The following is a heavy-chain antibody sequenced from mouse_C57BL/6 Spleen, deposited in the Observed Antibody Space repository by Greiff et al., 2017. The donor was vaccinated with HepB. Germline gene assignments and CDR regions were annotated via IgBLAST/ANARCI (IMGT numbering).Heavy chain of an antibody. Sequence: QVQLKQPGAELVKPGASVKMSCKASGYTFTSYWITWVKQRPGQGLEWIGDIYPGSGSTNYNEKFKSKATLTVDTSSSTAYMQLSSLTSEDSAVYYCARSDGNYLGDYWGQGTSVTVSS. CDR2: IYPGSGST. V-gene: IGHV1-55*01. D-gene: IGHD2-1*01. J-gene: IGHJ4*01. CDR3: ARSDGNYLGDY. CDR1: GYTFTSYW.